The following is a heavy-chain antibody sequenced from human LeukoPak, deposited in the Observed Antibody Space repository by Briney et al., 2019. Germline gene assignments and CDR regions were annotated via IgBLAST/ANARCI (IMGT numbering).Heavy chain of an antibody. CDR3: ARDLWFGFQYGMDV. Sequence: SETLSLTCTVSGVSITSYYWSWIRQPPGKGLGWIGYIYYSGRTKYNPSLKSRVTISVDTSKNQFSLKLSSVTAADTAVYYCARDLWFGFQYGMDVWGQGTTVTVSS. CDR1: GVSITSYY. V-gene: IGHV4-59*01. CDR2: IYYSGRT. D-gene: IGHD3-10*01. J-gene: IGHJ6*02.